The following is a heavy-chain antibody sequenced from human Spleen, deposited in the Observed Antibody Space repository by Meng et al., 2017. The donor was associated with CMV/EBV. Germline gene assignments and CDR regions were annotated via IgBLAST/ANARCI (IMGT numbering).Heavy chain of an antibody. Sequence: ASVKVSCKASGYTFTSYGISWVRQAPGQGLEWIGWIYPNSGGTHYAQKFQGRLTVTRDTSISTGYMELSSLGSDDTAVYYCARDYDWGPDYWGQGTLVTVSS. V-gene: IGHV1-2*02. D-gene: IGHD7-27*01. CDR2: IYPNSGGT. J-gene: IGHJ4*02. CDR1: GYTFTSYG. CDR3: ARDYDWGPDY.